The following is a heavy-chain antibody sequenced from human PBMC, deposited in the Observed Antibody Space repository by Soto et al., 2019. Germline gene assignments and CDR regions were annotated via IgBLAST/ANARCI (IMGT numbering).Heavy chain of an antibody. J-gene: IGHJ4*02. CDR3: TTALGYYYDSSGEDYFDY. Sequence: GGSLTLFCAASGFTFSNAWMSWVRQAPGKGLEWVGRIKSKTDGGTTDYAAPVKGRITISRDDSKNTLYLQMNSLKTEDTAVYYCTTALGYYYDSSGEDYFDYWGQGTLVTVSS. V-gene: IGHV3-15*01. CDR2: IKSKTDGGTT. CDR1: GFTFSNAW. D-gene: IGHD3-22*01.